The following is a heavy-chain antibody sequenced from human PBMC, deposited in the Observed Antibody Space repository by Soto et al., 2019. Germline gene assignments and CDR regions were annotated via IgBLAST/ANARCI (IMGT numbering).Heavy chain of an antibody. Sequence: SGPTLVNPTETLTLTCTVSGFSLSNAKMGVSWIRQPPGKALEWLAHIFSNDEKSYSTSLKSRLTISKDTSKSQVVLTMTNMDPVNTATYYCARITYYGDLYNWFDPWGQGTLVTVSS. D-gene: IGHD4-17*01. J-gene: IGHJ5*02. V-gene: IGHV2-26*01. CDR3: ARITYYGDLYNWFDP. CDR1: GFSLSNAKMG. CDR2: IFSNDEK.